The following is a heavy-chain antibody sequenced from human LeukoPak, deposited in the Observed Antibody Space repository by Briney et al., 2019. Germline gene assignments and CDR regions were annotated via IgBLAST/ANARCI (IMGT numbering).Heavy chain of an antibody. J-gene: IGHJ4*02. CDR1: GFTFSSYA. CDR3: TTDVATVNDY. D-gene: IGHD5-12*01. V-gene: IGHV3-23*01. CDR2: ISGSGGCT. Sequence: PGGSLRLSCAASGFTFSSYAMSWVRQAPGKGLEWVSAISGSGGCTYYADSVKGRFTISRDNSKNTLYLQMNSLRAEDTAVYYCTTDVATVNDYWGQGTLVTVSS.